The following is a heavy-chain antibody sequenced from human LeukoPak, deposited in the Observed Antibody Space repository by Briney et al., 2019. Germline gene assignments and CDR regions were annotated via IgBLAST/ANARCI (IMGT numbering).Heavy chain of an antibody. CDR1: GFTFSSYS. CDR3: ARGEGSGWYFDY. V-gene: IGHV3-21*01. Sequence: PGGSLRLSCAASGFTFSSYSMNWVRQAPGKGLEWVSSISSSSRYIYYADSVKGRFTISRDNAKNSLYLQMNSLRADDTAVYYCARGEGSGWYFDYWGQGTLVTVSS. J-gene: IGHJ4*02. CDR2: ISSSSRYI. D-gene: IGHD6-19*01.